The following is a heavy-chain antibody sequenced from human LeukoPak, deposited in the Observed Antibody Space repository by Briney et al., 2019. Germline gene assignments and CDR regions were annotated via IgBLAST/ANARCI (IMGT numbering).Heavy chain of an antibody. Sequence: GGSPRLSCAASGFTFSSYSMNWVRQAPGKGLEWVSSISSSSSYIYYADSVKGRFTISRDNAKNSLYLQMNSLRAEDTAVYYCARGLVLDFWSGPPKGNWFDPWGQGTLVTVSS. D-gene: IGHD3-3*01. CDR2: ISSSSSYI. V-gene: IGHV3-21*01. CDR1: GFTFSSYS. CDR3: ARGLVLDFWSGPPKGNWFDP. J-gene: IGHJ5*02.